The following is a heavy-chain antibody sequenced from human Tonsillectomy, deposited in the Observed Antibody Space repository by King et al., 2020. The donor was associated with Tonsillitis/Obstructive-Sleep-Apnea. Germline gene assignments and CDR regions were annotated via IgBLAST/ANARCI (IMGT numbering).Heavy chain of an antibody. D-gene: IGHD3-9*01. J-gene: IGHJ6*03. CDR1: GGPISSYY. V-gene: IGHV4-59*08. CDR2: IYYSGST. CDR3: ARLDDVLTGPKYMDV. Sequence: QLQESGPGLVKPSETLSLTCTVSGGPISSYYWSWIRQPPGKGLGWIGYIYYSGSTNYNPSLKSRVTLTVDTSKNQFSLKLSSVTAADTAVYYCARLDDVLTGPKYMDVWGKGTTVTVSS.